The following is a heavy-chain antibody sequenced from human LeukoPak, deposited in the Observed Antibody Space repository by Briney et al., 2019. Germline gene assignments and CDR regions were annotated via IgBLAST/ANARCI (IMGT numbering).Heavy chain of an antibody. D-gene: IGHD3-9*01. Sequence: GGSLRLSCVASGFTFSSYWMHWVRQDPRKGLVWVSRINGDGRNINYADSVRGRFTISRDNAKNTLFLQMNTLRVEDTAVYYCAREIWDILTGSPRYFDLWGRGTLVTVSS. CDR1: GFTFSSYW. J-gene: IGHJ2*01. CDR3: AREIWDILTGSPRYFDL. CDR2: INGDGRNI. V-gene: IGHV3-74*01.